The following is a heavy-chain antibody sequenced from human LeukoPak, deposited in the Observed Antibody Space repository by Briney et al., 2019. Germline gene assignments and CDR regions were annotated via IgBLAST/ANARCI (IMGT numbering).Heavy chain of an antibody. D-gene: IGHD2-15*01. CDR2: ISGNGDIT. CDR1: GFTFNTYA. CDR3: ARVKRDCGGGTCYSYDY. J-gene: IGHJ4*02. Sequence: GGSLRLSCAASGFTFNTYAVNWVRQAPGKGLEWVSAISGNGDITYYADSVRGRFTISRDNSKNTLYLQMNSLRAEDTAVYYCARVKRDCGGGTCYSYDYWGQGTLVTVSS. V-gene: IGHV3-23*01.